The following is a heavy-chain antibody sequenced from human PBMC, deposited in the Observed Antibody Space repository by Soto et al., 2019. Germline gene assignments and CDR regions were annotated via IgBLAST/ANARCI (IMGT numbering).Heavy chain of an antibody. V-gene: IGHV3-23*01. Sequence: EVQLLESGGGLVQPGESLGLSCAASGFTFSSYAMSWVRQAPGKGLEWVSVISGSDDSTYYADSVKGRFTISRDNSKNTLYLQMNSLRAEDTAVYYCAKRSSSSTFDYWGHGTLVTVSS. CDR1: GFTFSSYA. D-gene: IGHD6-6*01. CDR3: AKRSSSSTFDY. CDR2: ISGSDDST. J-gene: IGHJ4*01.